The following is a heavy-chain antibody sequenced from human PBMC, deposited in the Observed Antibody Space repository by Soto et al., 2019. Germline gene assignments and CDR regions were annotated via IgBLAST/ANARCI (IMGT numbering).Heavy chain of an antibody. CDR2: IIPMYGPA. CDR3: ARVTSMVRGVIDNWFDP. D-gene: IGHD3-10*01. J-gene: IGHJ5*02. V-gene: IGHV1-69*01. CDR1: GGTFSSYA. Sequence: QVPLVQSGAEVKKPWSSVTVSCKASGGTFSSYAIHWVRQAPGQGLEWMGGIIPMYGPAKYAQRFQGRVTITADESTITVYVELTSMTSQDTAVYYCARVTSMVRGVIDNWFDPWGHGTLVTVSS.